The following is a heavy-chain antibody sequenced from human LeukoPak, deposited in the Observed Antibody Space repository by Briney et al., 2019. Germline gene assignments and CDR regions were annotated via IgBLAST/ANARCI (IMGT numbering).Heavy chain of an antibody. V-gene: IGHV4-59*08. Sequence: PSETLSLTCTVSGGSISSYYWTWIRQPPGKGLEWIAYIYYSGSTNYNPSLKSRVTISVDTSKNQFSLELSSVTAADTAVYYCARHDYGSGSYFDYWGQGTLVTVSS. CDR1: GGSISSYY. CDR3: ARHDYGSGSYFDY. J-gene: IGHJ4*02. D-gene: IGHD3-10*01. CDR2: IYYSGST.